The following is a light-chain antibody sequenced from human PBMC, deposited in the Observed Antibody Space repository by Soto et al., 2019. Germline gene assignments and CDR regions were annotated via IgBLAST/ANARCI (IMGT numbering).Light chain of an antibody. J-gene: IGKJ1*01. CDR2: DAS. CDR3: QQYNSYSGT. Sequence: DIQMTQSPSAMSASVGDRVTISCRASQTISSWLAWYQQKPGKAPKLLIYDASTLDSGVPSRFSGSGSGTEFTLTISSLQPDDFATYYCQQYNSYSGTFGQGTKV. V-gene: IGKV1-5*01. CDR1: QTISSW.